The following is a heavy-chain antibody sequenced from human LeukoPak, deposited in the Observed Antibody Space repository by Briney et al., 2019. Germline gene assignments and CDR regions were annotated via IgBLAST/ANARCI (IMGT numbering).Heavy chain of an antibody. CDR3: ARDPGWGALDY. D-gene: IGHD3-16*01. J-gene: IGHJ4*02. Sequence: GGSLRLSCAASGFSFSTTWMTWVRQTPGKGLELVANINIDGSQRYHADSVEGRFTISRDNVKNTLYLQMSSLRVEDTAVYYCARDPGWGALDYWDQGALVIVSS. CDR1: GFSFSTTW. V-gene: IGHV3-7*03. CDR2: INIDGSQR.